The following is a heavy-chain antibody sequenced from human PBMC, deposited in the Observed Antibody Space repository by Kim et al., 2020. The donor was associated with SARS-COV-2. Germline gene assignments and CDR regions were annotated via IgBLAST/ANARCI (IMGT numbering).Heavy chain of an antibody. J-gene: IGHJ2*01. CDR1: GFTFSSYA. Sequence: GGSLRLSCAASGFTFSSYAMSWVRQAPGKGLEWVSAISGSGGSTYYADSVKGRFTISRDNSKNTLYLQMNSLRAEDTAVYYCAKDIGTPVTNEDWYFDLWGRGTLVTVSS. V-gene: IGHV3-23*01. CDR2: ISGSGGST. CDR3: AKDIGTPVTNEDWYFDL. D-gene: IGHD4-4*01.